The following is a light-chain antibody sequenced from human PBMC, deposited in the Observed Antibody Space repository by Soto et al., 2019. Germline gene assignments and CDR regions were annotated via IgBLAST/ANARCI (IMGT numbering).Light chain of an antibody. V-gene: IGKV1-33*01. CDR3: QQSDNLPPLT. CDR2: DAS. J-gene: IGKJ4*01. CDR1: HNINNY. Sequence: DIQMTQSPSSLSASVGDRVTITCQASHNINNYLNWYQQKPWRAPKLLIYDASNLETGVPSRFSGSGSGTDFTFTISSLQPEDSAIYFCQQSDNLPPLTFGGGTKVEIK.